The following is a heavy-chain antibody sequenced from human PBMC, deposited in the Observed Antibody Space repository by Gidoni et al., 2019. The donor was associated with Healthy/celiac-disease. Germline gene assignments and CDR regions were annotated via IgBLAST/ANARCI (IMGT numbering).Heavy chain of an antibody. V-gene: IGHV3-21*01. CDR2: ISSSSSYI. Sequence: EVQLVESGGGLVKPGGSLRLSCAAYGFTFSSYSMNWVRQAPGKGLEWVSSISSSSSYIYYADSVKGRFTISRDNAKNSLYLQMNSLRAEDTAVYYCARVGGYCSSTSCYGDAFDIWGQGTMVTVSS. CDR3: ARVGGYCSSTSCYGDAFDI. D-gene: IGHD2-2*01. J-gene: IGHJ3*02. CDR1: GFTFSSYS.